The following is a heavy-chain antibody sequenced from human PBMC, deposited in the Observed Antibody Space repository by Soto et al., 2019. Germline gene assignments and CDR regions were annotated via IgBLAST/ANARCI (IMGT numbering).Heavy chain of an antibody. CDR3: ERDHCSSTSCYTDGMDV. CDR1: GFTFSSYG. Sequence: PGGSLRLSCAASGFTFSSYGMHWVRQTPGKGLEWVAVIWYDGSNKYYADSVKGRFTISRDNSKNTLYLQMNSLRAEDTAVYYCERDHCSSTSCYTDGMDVWGQGTTVTVSS. V-gene: IGHV3-33*01. CDR2: IWYDGSNK. J-gene: IGHJ6*02. D-gene: IGHD2-2*02.